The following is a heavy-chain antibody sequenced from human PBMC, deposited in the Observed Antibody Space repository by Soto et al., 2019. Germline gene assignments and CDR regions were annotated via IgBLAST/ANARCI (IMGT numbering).Heavy chain of an antibody. D-gene: IGHD3-16*01. CDR3: ARDIGFDYVN. V-gene: IGHV3-7*01. Sequence: QAGGSLRLSCAVSGFNVRSYWMSWVRQAPGKGLEWVASIKEDGSEIYYLQSVRGRFAISRDSAGNALQLAMSYLSAEDTATYFCARDIGFDYVNWGQGTPVTVSS. J-gene: IGHJ4*02. CDR2: IKEDGSEI. CDR1: GFNVRSYW.